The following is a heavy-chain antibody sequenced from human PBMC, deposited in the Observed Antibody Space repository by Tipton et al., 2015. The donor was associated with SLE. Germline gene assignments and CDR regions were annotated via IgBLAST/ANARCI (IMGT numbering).Heavy chain of an antibody. CDR1: GGSFSGYY. CDR2: INHSGST. J-gene: IGHJ4*02. V-gene: IGHV4-34*01. Sequence: TLSLTCAVYGGSFSGYYWSWIRQPPGKGLEWIGEINHSGSTNYNPSLKSRVTTPVDTSKNQFSLKLSSVTSADTAVYYCARRLTTVTTFAVDYWGQGTLVTVSS. CDR3: ARRLTTVTTFAVDY. D-gene: IGHD4-11*01.